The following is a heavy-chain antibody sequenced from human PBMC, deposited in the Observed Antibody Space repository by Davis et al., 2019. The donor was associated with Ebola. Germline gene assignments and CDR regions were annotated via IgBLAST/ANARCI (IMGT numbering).Heavy chain of an antibody. Sequence: GESLKISCAASGFTFSSYGMHWVRQAPGKGLEWVAFIRYDGSNKYYADSVKGRFTISRDNSKNSLYLQMNSLRAEDTAVYYCARALGYCSGGSCYGYFDYWGQGTLVTVSS. CDR1: GFTFSSYG. D-gene: IGHD2-15*01. V-gene: IGHV3-30*02. CDR2: IRYDGSNK. CDR3: ARALGYCSGGSCYGYFDY. J-gene: IGHJ4*02.